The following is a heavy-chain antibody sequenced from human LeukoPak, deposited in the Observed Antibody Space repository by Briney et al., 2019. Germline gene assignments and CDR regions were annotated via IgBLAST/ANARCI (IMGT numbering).Heavy chain of an antibody. J-gene: IGHJ4*02. D-gene: IGHD6-19*01. V-gene: IGHV3-23*01. CDR2: ISGSGGST. Sequence: GGSLRLSCAASGLTFSSYAMSWVRQAPGKGLEWVSAISGSGGSTYYADSVKGRFTISRDNSKNTLYLQMNSLRAEDTAVYYCAKGQQWLVRYYFDYWGQGTLVTVSS. CDR1: GLTFSSYA. CDR3: AKGQQWLVRYYFDY.